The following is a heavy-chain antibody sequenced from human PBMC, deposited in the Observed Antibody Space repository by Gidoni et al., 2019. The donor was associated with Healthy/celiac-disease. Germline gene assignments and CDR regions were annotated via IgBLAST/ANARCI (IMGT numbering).Heavy chain of an antibody. Sequence: EVQLVESGGGLVQPGRSLRLSCAASGFTFDDYAMHWVRQAPGKGLEWVSGISWNSGSIGYADSVKGRFTISRDNAKNSLYLQMNSLRAEDTALYYCAKVSYDILTGYSFFDYWGQGTLVTVSS. CDR3: AKVSYDILTGYSFFDY. V-gene: IGHV3-9*01. D-gene: IGHD3-9*01. CDR2: ISWNSGSI. CDR1: GFTFDDYA. J-gene: IGHJ4*02.